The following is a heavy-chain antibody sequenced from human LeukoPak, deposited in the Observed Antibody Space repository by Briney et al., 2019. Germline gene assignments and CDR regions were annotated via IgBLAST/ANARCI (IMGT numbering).Heavy chain of an antibody. V-gene: IGHV4-38-2*02. D-gene: IGHD3-22*01. J-gene: IGHJ4*02. CDR1: GYPISSGYY. Sequence: SETLSLTCAVSGYPISSGYYWGWIRQPPGKGLEWVGSIHHNGSTYYSPSLKSRVTISMDTSKNQFSLKMTSVIAADTAVYHCARDKHYDSSVYFDYWGQGTLVTVSS. CDR3: ARDKHYDSSVYFDY. CDR2: IHHNGST.